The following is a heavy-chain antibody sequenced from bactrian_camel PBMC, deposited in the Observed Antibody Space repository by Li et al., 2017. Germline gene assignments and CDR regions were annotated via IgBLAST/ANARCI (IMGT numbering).Heavy chain of an antibody. V-gene: IGHV3S6*01. Sequence: HVQLVESGGGSVQAGGSLRLSCAASGITYTSYCMGWFRQVPGKERETVAAIYVDGNSIYYVDAVKGRATISQDNVRNTLALQMNSLKPEDSAMYYCAAARVYDCFSPSGAAPDYAYWGQGTQVTVSS. CDR1: GITYTSYC. CDR2: IYVDGNSI. J-gene: IGHJ4*01. CDR3: AAARVYDCFSPSGAAPDYAY. D-gene: IGHD4*01.